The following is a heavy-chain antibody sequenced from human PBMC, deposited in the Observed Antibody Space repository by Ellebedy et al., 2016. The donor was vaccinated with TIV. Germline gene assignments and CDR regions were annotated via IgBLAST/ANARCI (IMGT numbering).Heavy chain of an antibody. Sequence: SETLSLXXPLSGASVSGYHWSCVRQAPGKGLEWVGYMSYSGVASYNPSLKSRAIISVDTSKNQFSLNLSSVTAADTAVYYCAKWGNPAPAAAATGRWGQGTLVTVSS. CDR1: GASVSGYH. D-gene: IGHD6-13*01. CDR3: AKWGNPAPAAAATGR. V-gene: IGHV4-59*02. CDR2: MSYSGVA. J-gene: IGHJ4*02.